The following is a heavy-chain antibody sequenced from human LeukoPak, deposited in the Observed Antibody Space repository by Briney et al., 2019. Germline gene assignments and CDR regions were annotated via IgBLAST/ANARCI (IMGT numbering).Heavy chain of an antibody. CDR1: GYTFTSYG. J-gene: IGHJ4*02. D-gene: IGHD6-19*01. CDR3: ARDLPQSLVGWYSDY. CDR2: ISAYNGNT. V-gene: IGHV1-18*01. Sequence: ASVKVSCKASGYTFTSYGISWVRQAPGQGLEWMGWISAYNGNTNYAQKLQGRVTMTTDTSTSTAYMELRSLRSDDTAVYYCARDLPQSLVGWYSDYWGQGTLVTVSS.